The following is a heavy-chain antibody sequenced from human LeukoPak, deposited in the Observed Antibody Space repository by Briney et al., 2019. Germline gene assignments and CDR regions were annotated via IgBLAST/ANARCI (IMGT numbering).Heavy chain of an antibody. D-gene: IGHD3-10*01. V-gene: IGHV3-30*03. J-gene: IGHJ4*02. CDR1: GFTFSSYG. CDR2: ISYDGSNK. Sequence: GGSLRLSCAASGFTFSSYGMHWVRQAPGKGLEWVAVISYDGSNKYYADSVKGRFTISRDNSKKTLYLQMNSLRAEDTAVYYCASGSYFTDYWGQGTLVTVSS. CDR3: ASGSYFTDY.